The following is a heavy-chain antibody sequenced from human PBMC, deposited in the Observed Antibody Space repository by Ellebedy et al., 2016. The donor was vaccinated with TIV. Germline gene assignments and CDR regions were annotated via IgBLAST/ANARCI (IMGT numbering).Heavy chain of an antibody. Sequence: ASVKVSCKASGYTFTSYYMYWVRQAPGQGLEWMGIINPSGGSSNYAQKFQGRVTMTRDTSTGTVYMELSSLRSEDTAVYYCARGDKYYYDSSGYYYTYWGQGTLVTVSS. J-gene: IGHJ4*02. CDR3: ARGDKYYYDSSGYYYTY. CDR2: INPSGGSS. CDR1: GYTFTSYY. V-gene: IGHV1-46*01. D-gene: IGHD3-22*01.